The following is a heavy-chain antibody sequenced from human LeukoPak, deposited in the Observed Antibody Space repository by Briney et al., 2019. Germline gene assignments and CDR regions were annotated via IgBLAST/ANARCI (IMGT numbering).Heavy chain of an antibody. CDR2: ISSSGSRI. Sequence: GGSLRLSCAASGFTFSDYYMSWIRQAPGKGLEWVSHISSSGSRIYYADSVKGRFTTSRDNAKNSLYLQMNSLRAEDMALYYCAKENYYDSSGFWGAFDIWGQGTMVTVSS. CDR1: GFTFSDYY. D-gene: IGHD3-22*01. CDR3: AKENYYDSSGFWGAFDI. V-gene: IGHV3-11*01. J-gene: IGHJ3*02.